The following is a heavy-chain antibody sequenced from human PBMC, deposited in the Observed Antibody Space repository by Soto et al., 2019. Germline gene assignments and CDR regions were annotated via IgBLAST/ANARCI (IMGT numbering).Heavy chain of an antibody. CDR3: AREGVTNYTDYYFDL. J-gene: IGHJ4*01. Sequence: HPGGSLRLSCAASGFTFSTYAMSWVRQAPGKGLEWVSAISGSGGSTYYTDSVKGRFTISRDNSKTSLYLQMDSLRPEDTAIYYCAREGVTNYTDYYFDLWGQGALVTVSS. V-gene: IGHV3-23*01. CDR1: GFTFSTYA. CDR2: ISGSGGST. D-gene: IGHD4-4*01.